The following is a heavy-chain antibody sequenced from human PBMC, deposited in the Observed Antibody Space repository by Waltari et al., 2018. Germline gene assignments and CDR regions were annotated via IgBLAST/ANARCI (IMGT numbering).Heavy chain of an antibody. CDR3: ARAQRFYYGMDV. Sequence: QVQLVESGGGVVQPGRSLRLSCAASGFTFSSYAMPWVPQAPGKGLEWVAVISYDGSNKYYADSVKGRFTISRDNSKNTLYLQMNSLRAEDTAVYYCARAQRFYYGMDVWGQGTTVTVSS. V-gene: IGHV3-30-3*01. J-gene: IGHJ6*02. CDR1: GFTFSSYA. CDR2: ISYDGSNK.